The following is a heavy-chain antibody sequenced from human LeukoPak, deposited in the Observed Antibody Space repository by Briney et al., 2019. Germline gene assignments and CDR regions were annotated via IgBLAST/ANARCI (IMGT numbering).Heavy chain of an antibody. D-gene: IGHD2-15*01. CDR1: GGSISSYY. J-gene: IGHJ6*03. CDR2: IYTSGST. Sequence: SETLSLTCTVSGGSISSYYWSWIRQPAGKGLEWIGRIYTSGSTNYNPSLKSRVTISVDKSKNQFSLKLSSVIAADTAVYYCARGSDCSGGSCYSSYYYYYYMDVWGKGTTVTVSS. V-gene: IGHV4-4*07. CDR3: ARGSDCSGGSCYSSYYYYYYMDV.